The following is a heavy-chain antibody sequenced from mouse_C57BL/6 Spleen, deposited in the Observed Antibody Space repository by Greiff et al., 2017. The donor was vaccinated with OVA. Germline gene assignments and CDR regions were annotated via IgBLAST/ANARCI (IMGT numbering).Heavy chain of an antibody. CDR3: ARWGFYYGYDGYFDV. D-gene: IGHD2-2*01. J-gene: IGHJ1*03. Sequence: EVKLVESGPELVKPGASVKIPCKASGYTFTDYNMDWVKQSHGKSLEWIGDINPNNGGTIYNQKFKGKATLTVDKSSSTAYMELRSLTSEDTAVYYCARWGFYYGYDGYFDVWGTGTTVTVSS. CDR1: GYTFTDYN. V-gene: IGHV1-18*01. CDR2: INPNNGGT.